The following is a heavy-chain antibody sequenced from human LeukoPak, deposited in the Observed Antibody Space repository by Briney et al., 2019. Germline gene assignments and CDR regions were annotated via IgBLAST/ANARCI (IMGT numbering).Heavy chain of an antibody. CDR1: GFTFSSYA. Sequence: GSLRLSCAASGFTFSSYAMSWVRQAPGKGLEWVANIKQDGSEKYYVDSVKGRFTISRDNARNSLYLQMNSLRAEDTPVYYCARHAYYYDSSGYYFVYWGQGTLVTVSS. V-gene: IGHV3-7*01. J-gene: IGHJ4*02. CDR2: IKQDGSEK. CDR3: ARHAYYYDSSGYYFVY. D-gene: IGHD3-22*01.